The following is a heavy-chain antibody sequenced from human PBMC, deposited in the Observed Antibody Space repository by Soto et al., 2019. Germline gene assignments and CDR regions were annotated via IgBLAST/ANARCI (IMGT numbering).Heavy chain of an antibody. D-gene: IGHD7-27*01. J-gene: IGHJ3*02. Sequence: ASVKVSCKASGYTFTSYAMHWVRQAPGQRLEWMGWINAGNGNTKYSQKFQGRVTITRDTSASTAYMELSSLRSEDTAVYYCARDSPYTTGDVDAFDIWGQGTMVTVSS. CDR1: GYTFTSYA. CDR2: INAGNGNT. CDR3: ARDSPYTTGDVDAFDI. V-gene: IGHV1-3*01.